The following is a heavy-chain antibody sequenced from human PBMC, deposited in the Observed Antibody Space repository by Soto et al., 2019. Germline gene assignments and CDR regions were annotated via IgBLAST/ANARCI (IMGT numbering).Heavy chain of an antibody. Sequence: GGSLRLSCAASGFTFSSYWMSWVRQAPGKGLEWVANIKQDGSEKYYVDSVKGRFTISRDNAKNSLYLQMNSLRAEDTAVYYCAREGGGYYGSASYSYYYGMDVWGQGTTVTVSS. CDR3: AREGGGYYGSASYSYYYGMDV. CDR2: IKQDGSEK. D-gene: IGHD3-10*01. V-gene: IGHV3-7*01. CDR1: GFTFSSYW. J-gene: IGHJ6*02.